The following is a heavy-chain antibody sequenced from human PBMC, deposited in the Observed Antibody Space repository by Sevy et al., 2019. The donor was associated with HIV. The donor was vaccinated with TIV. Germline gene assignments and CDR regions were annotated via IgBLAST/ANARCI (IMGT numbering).Heavy chain of an antibody. CDR1: GYTFTSYG. CDR2: ISAYNGNT. D-gene: IGHD2-15*01. J-gene: IGHJ6*02. Sequence: ASVKVSCKASGYTFTSYGISWVRQAPGQGLEWMGWISAYNGNTNYAQKLQGRVTMTTDTSTSTAYMELRSQRSDDTAVYYCARDLYCSGGSCYSMGHYYYYGMDVWGQGTTVTVSS. V-gene: IGHV1-18*01. CDR3: ARDLYCSGGSCYSMGHYYYYGMDV.